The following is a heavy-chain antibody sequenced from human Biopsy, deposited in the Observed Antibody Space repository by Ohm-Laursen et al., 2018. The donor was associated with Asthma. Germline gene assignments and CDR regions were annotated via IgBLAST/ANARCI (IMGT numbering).Heavy chain of an antibody. D-gene: IGHD5-24*01. CDR2: IYHSGST. CDR3: VRVKDGYNFDY. CDR1: GGSISSGGYS. J-gene: IGHJ4*02. Sequence: SETLSLTCAVSGGSISSGGYSWSWIRQPPGKGLEWIGYIYHSGSTYYNPSLKSRVTISVDRSKNQFSLKLSSVTAADTAVYYCVRVKDGYNFDYWGQGTLVTVSS. V-gene: IGHV4-30-2*01.